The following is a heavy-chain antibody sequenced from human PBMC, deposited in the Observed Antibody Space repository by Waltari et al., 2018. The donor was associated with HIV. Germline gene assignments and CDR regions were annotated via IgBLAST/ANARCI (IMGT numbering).Heavy chain of an antibody. CDR3: ARRGVATTDPPFDY. V-gene: IGHV4-39*01. D-gene: IGHD5-12*01. CDR1: GGSLSSSSYY. CDR2: IYYSGST. J-gene: IGHJ4*02. Sequence: QLQLQESGPGLVKPSETLSLTCTVSGGSLSSSSYYWGWIRQPPGKGLEWIGSIYYSGSTYYNPSLKSRVTISVDTSKNQFSLKLSSVTAADTAVYYCARRGVATTDPPFDYWGQGTLVTVSS.